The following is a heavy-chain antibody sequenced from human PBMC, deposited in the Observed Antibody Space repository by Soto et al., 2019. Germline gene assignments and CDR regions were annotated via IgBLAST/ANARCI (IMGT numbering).Heavy chain of an antibody. Sequence: EVQLVESGGGLVQPGGSLRLSCEASGFTFNTYWMNWVRQVPGKGLEWVANIKEDGSERYFVDSVKGRFTISRDNAKNSLYLHMNSLTAEDTAVYYCARENYYGSGRLGIFAYWGQGTLVTVSS. D-gene: IGHD3-10*01. CDR3: ARENYYGSGRLGIFAY. CDR2: IKEDGSER. V-gene: IGHV3-7*01. CDR1: GFTFNTYW. J-gene: IGHJ4*02.